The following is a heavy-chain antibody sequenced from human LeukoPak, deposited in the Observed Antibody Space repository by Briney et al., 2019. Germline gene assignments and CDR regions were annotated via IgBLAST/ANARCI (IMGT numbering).Heavy chain of an antibody. Sequence: GGSLRLSYAASGFTFSSYGMHWVRQAPGKGLEWVAVIWYDGSNKYYADSVKGRFTISRDNSKNTLYLQMNSLRAEDTAVYYCAKEEARWEWFDPWGQGTLVTVSS. CDR1: GFTFSSYG. V-gene: IGHV3-33*06. D-gene: IGHD1-26*01. J-gene: IGHJ5*02. CDR3: AKEEARWEWFDP. CDR2: IWYDGSNK.